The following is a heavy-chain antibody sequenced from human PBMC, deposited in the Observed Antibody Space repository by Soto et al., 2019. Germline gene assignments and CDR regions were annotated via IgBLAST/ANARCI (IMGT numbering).Heavy chain of an antibody. V-gene: IGHV4-31*03. CDR3: ARSRNEVCFDY. D-gene: IGHD1-1*01. CDR2: IYYSGST. CDR1: GGSISSGGYY. Sequence: PSEPLSLTCTVSGGSISSGGYYWSWIRQHPGKGLEWIGYIYYSGSTYYNPSLKSRVTISVDTSKNQFSLKLSSVTSADTAVYYCARSRNEVCFDYWGQGTLVTVSS. J-gene: IGHJ4*02.